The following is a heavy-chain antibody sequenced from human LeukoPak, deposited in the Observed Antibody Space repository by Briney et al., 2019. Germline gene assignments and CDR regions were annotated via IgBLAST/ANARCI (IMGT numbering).Heavy chain of an antibody. CDR1: GGSVSSANYY. CDR2: IYYSGST. Sequence: ETQSLTCSVSGGSVSSANYYWSWVRQPPGKGLEWIGYIYYSGSTTYNPSLKSRVTISVDTSKNQFSLKLTSVTAADTGVYYCVRHPRGGPYFDYWGQGTLVTVSS. V-gene: IGHV4-61*01. CDR3: VRHPRGGPYFDY. D-gene: IGHD3-16*01. J-gene: IGHJ4*02.